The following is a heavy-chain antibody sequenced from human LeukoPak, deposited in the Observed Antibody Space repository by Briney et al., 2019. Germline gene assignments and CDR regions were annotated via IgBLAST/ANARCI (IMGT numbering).Heavy chain of an antibody. CDR1: GLTFSNFP. CDR2: IQDDGATT. Sequence: GGSLRLSCAASGLTFSNFPMHWVRQAPGKGLEWVALIQDDGATTNYADSVRGRFTISRDNSKSTVYLQMNSLKPDDTAVYYCATQSMTLVVVISPFDYWGQGTLVTVSS. V-gene: IGHV3-30*02. CDR3: ATQSMTLVVVISPFDY. D-gene: IGHD3-22*01. J-gene: IGHJ4*02.